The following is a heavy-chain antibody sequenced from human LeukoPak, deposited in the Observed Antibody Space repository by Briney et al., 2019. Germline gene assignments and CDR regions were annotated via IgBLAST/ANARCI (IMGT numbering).Heavy chain of an antibody. J-gene: IGHJ4*02. D-gene: IGHD1-26*01. CDR3: TTDGSTTLSNTFDY. V-gene: IGHV3-15*01. Sequence: GGSLRLSCAASGFTFSDAWMNWVRLAPGKGLEWVGRIKSRNRGETVDYAAPVEGRFTISRDDSKTTVYLQMNSLKTEDTAIYYCTTDGSTTLSNTFDYWGQGTLVTVSS. CDR1: GFTFSDAW. CDR2: IKSRNRGETV.